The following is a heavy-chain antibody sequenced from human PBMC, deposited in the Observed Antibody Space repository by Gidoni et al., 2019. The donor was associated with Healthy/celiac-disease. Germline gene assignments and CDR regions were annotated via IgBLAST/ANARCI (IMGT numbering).Heavy chain of an antibody. Sequence: QLQLQESGPGLVKTSETLSRTCTVSGGSISSSSYYCGWIRQPPGKEREWIGSIYYSGLTYYNPSLKILVTISVDTSKNPFSLQLSSVTAADTAVYYCARLKWTWYYYGSGSYDDYWVQGTLVTVSS. V-gene: IGHV4-39*01. CDR3: ARLKWTWYYYGSGSYDDY. J-gene: IGHJ4*02. CDR1: GGSISSSSYY. D-gene: IGHD3-10*01. CDR2: IYYSGLT.